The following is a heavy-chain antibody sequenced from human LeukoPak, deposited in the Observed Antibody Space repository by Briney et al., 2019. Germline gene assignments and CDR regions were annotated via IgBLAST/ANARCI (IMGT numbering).Heavy chain of an antibody. J-gene: IGHJ5*02. V-gene: IGHV4-4*07. Sequence: SSETLSLTCTVSGDSMSSYYWSFIRQPAGKRLEWIGRIHTSWTTYYNPSLQSRITMSVDTSRNQFSLRLTSVTAADTAVYYCARGDYYDGGGRYWFDPWRQGTLVTVSS. D-gene: IGHD3-16*01. CDR3: ARGDYYDGGGRYWFDP. CDR1: GDSMSSYY. CDR2: IHTSWTT.